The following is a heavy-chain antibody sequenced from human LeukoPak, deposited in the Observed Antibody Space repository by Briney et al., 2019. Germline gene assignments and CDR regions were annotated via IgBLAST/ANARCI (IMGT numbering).Heavy chain of an antibody. V-gene: IGHV3-21*01. CDR3: ARREVVVTATAFDAFDI. Sequence: GGSLRLSCAAFGFTFSSYKMNWVRQAPGKGLEWVSSISSSGYIYYADSVKRRFTSPRDNAKNSLYLQMNSLRAEDTAVYYCARREVVVTATAFDAFDIWGQGTMVTVSS. J-gene: IGHJ3*02. CDR1: GFTFSSYK. D-gene: IGHD2-21*02. CDR2: ISSSGYI.